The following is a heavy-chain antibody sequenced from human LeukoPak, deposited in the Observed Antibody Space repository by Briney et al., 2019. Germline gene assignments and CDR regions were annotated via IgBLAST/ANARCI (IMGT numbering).Heavy chain of an antibody. J-gene: IGHJ4*02. Sequence: GESLRLSCAASGFTLISYAMSWVRQAPGKGLEWVSAIIGSVHSTYYADSVKGRFTISRDNSKNTLYLQMNSLRAEDTAVYYCAKHSYDSSGYYSIDYWGQGTLVTVFS. D-gene: IGHD3-22*01. V-gene: IGHV3-23*01. CDR2: IIGSVHST. CDR3: AKHSYDSSGYYSIDY. CDR1: GFTLISYA.